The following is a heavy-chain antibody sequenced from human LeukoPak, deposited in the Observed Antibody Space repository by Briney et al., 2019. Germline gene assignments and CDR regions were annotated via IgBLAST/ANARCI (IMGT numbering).Heavy chain of an antibody. CDR3: TTATFHYDAFDI. J-gene: IGHJ3*02. CDR1: GFTNNAW. CDR2: VKSKTDGGTT. V-gene: IGHV3-15*01. D-gene: IGHD2/OR15-2a*01. Sequence: GGSLRLSCAASGFTNNAWMNWVLQAPGKGLEWVGRVKSKTDGGTTDYAAPVKGRFTISRDDSKNTLYLQMNSLKTEDTAVYYCTTATFHYDAFDIWGQGTMVTVSS.